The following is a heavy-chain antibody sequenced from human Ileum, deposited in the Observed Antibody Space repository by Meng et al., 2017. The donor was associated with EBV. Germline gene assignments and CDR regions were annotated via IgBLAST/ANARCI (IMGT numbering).Heavy chain of an antibody. D-gene: IGHD3-22*01. J-gene: IGHJ5*02. CDR2: INHSGST. Sequence: QVSLQQWGAGLLKLSETLSLTCAVYGGFFSGYDWSWIRQSPGKGLEWIGEINHSGSTNYNPPLKSRVTISVDTSKNQFSLKLTSVTAADTAVYYCAREARSSGYHPGIGPWGQGTLVTVSS. V-gene: IGHV4-34*02. CDR1: GGFFSGYD. CDR3: AREARSSGYHPGIGP.